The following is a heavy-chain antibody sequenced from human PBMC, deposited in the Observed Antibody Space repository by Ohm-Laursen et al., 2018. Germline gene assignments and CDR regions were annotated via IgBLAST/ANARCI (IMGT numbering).Heavy chain of an antibody. CDR1: GFTFSSYS. D-gene: IGHD4-17*01. V-gene: IGHV3-21*01. Sequence: SLRLSCTASGFTFSSYSMNWVRQAPGKGLEWVSSISSSSSYIYYADSVKGRFTISRDNAKNSLYPQMNSLRAEDTALYYCARAFHDDFPFDYWGQGTLVTVSS. J-gene: IGHJ4*02. CDR2: ISSSSSYI. CDR3: ARAFHDDFPFDY.